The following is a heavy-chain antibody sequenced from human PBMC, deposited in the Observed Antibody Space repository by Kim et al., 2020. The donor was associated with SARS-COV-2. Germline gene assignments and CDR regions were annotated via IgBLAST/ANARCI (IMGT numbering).Heavy chain of an antibody. J-gene: IGHJ4*02. D-gene: IGHD4-4*01. CDR3: ARDQSNYDVFDY. Sequence: YYNPSLTRRVTISVDTSKNQFSLKLSAVTAADTAVYYCARDQSNYDVFDYWGQGTLVTVSS. V-gene: IGHV4-39*07.